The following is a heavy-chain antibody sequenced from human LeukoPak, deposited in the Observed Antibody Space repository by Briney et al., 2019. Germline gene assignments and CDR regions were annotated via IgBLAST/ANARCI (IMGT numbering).Heavy chain of an antibody. CDR1: GYSFSNYG. Sequence: SVKVSCKASGYSFSNYGISWVRQAPGQGLEWMGGIIPIFGTANYAQKFQGRVTITADESTSTAYMELSSLRSEDTAVYYCAREGGTIFGVVRPTPFDYWGQGTLVTVSS. D-gene: IGHD3-3*01. CDR3: AREGGTIFGVVRPTPFDY. CDR2: IIPIFGTA. J-gene: IGHJ4*02. V-gene: IGHV1-69*13.